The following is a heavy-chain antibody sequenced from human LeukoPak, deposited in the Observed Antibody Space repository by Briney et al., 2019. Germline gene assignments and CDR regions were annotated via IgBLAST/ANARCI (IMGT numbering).Heavy chain of an antibody. J-gene: IGHJ4*02. V-gene: IGHV3-21*06. Sequence: PGGSLRLSCAASGFTFNNYGMNWVRQAPGKGLEWVSSISSSNSYIYYADSVKGRFTISRDNAKNSLYLQMNSLRAEDTAVYYCARDSEQQLVMEYFDYWGQGTLVTVSS. D-gene: IGHD6-13*01. CDR3: ARDSEQQLVMEYFDY. CDR2: ISSSNSYI. CDR1: GFTFNNYG.